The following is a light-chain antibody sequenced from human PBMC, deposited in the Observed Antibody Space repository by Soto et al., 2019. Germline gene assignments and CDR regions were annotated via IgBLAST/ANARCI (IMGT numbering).Light chain of an antibody. Sequence: EIVMTQSPATLSVSPGERATLSCRASQSVFSSLAWYQQRPGQAPRLLIDGAATRATGIPDRFSGSGSGTEFTLTISSLQSEDSAVYYCQQYHSWPAFGQGTKVDIK. CDR3: QQYHSWPA. CDR1: QSVFSS. CDR2: GAA. J-gene: IGKJ1*01. V-gene: IGKV3-15*01.